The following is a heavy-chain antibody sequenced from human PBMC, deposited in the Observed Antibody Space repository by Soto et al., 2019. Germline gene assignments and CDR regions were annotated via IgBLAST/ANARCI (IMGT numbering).Heavy chain of an antibody. D-gene: IGHD1-1*01. CDR2: LYDVDGS. CDR3: ATWHEREHAFDV. CDR1: GLTISGKKY. V-gene: IGHV3-53*01. Sequence: DVQLVESGGGLIQPGEALRLSCAAFGLTISGKKYVAWVRQAPGKGLEWVSALYDVDGSFYADAVTGRFTTSSDSSKTTVYLQMNDLRPDDTAVYYCATWHEREHAFDVWGQGTTVTISS. J-gene: IGHJ3*01.